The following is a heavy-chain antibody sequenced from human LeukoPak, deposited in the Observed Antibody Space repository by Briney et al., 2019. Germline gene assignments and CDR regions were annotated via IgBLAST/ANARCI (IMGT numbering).Heavy chain of an antibody. D-gene: IGHD3-10*01. CDR2: IIPIFGTA. V-gene: IGHV1-69*05. J-gene: IGHJ4*02. Sequence: SVKVSCKASGGTFSSYAISWVRQAPGQGLECMGGIIPIFGTANYAQKFQGRVTITTDESTSTAYMELSSLRFEDTAVYYCASILPPLWFGELFKENIAYGGQETLVPVSS. CDR1: GGTFSSYA. CDR3: ASILPPLWFGELFKENIAY.